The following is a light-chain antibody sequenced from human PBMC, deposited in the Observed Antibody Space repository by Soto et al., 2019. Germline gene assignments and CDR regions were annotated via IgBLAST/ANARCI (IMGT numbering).Light chain of an antibody. Sequence: DVQMTQSPSSVSASVGDRVTITCRASQGISTWLAWYQQKPGKAPKLLIFAATTLQSGVPSRFSGSASGTDFTLTINSLQPEDFATYYCQQSNSFPITCGQGTRLEIK. V-gene: IGKV1D-12*01. CDR1: QGISTW. CDR2: AAT. J-gene: IGKJ5*01. CDR3: QQSNSFPIT.